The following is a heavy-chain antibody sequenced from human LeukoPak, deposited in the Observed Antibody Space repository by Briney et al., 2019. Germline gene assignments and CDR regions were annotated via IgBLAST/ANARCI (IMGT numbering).Heavy chain of an antibody. Sequence: GGSLRLSCAASGFTFSSYWMSWIRQAPGKGLEWVSGISGSGGSTYYADSVKGRFTISRDNSKNTLYLQMNSLRGEDTAVYYCAKDGYSSGWSLDYWGQGTLVTVSS. CDR3: AKDGYSSGWSLDY. D-gene: IGHD6-19*01. CDR1: GFTFSSYW. J-gene: IGHJ4*02. CDR2: ISGSGGST. V-gene: IGHV3-23*01.